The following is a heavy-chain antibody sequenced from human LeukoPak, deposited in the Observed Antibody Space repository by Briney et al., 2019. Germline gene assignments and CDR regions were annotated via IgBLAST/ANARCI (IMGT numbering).Heavy chain of an antibody. V-gene: IGHV4-4*02. CDR2: IYHSGSP. CDR1: GGTISSNNW. D-gene: IGHD1-1*01. CDR3: ARVNINNWHSCDY. J-gene: IGHJ4*02. Sequence: SETLSLTCAVSGGTISSNNWWGWVRQPPGKGLEWIGEIYHSGSPNYNPSLKSRVAISVDRSRNHFSLNLSSVTAADTAVYYCARVNINNWHSCDYWGQGTLVTVSS.